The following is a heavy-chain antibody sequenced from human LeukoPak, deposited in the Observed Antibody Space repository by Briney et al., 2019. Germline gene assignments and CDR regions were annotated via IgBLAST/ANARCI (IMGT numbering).Heavy chain of an antibody. CDR2: IYSDGSI. CDR3: ARDRRRLRGMNGDGDAFDI. D-gene: IGHD1-1*01. V-gene: IGHV3-53*01. CDR1: GFSVGGNY. Sequence: PGGSLRLSCADSGFSVGGNYISWVRQAPGKGLEWVSMIYSDGSIFHADSVKGRFTMSRDNSRNTLDLQMNSLRVEDTAVYFCARDRRRLRGMNGDGDAFDIWGRGTMVTVSS. J-gene: IGHJ3*02.